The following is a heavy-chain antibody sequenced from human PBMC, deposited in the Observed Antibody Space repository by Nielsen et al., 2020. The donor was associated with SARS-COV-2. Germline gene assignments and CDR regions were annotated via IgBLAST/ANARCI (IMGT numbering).Heavy chain of an antibody. CDR2: NYSDGST. CDR1: CFSVSSHD. Sequence: GESLKISCAASCFSVSSHDMNWVRPAPGKGLQWVLLNYSDGSTKYADSVKGRFTISRDNSRNTVYLQMNSLRPEDTAVYYCAREFALRDTAYFDYWGQGTLVTVSS. CDR3: AREFALRDTAYFDY. V-gene: IGHV3-53*01. J-gene: IGHJ4*02. D-gene: IGHD5-18*01.